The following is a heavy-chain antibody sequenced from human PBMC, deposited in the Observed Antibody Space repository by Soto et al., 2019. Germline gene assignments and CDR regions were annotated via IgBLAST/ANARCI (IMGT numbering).Heavy chain of an antibody. CDR1: GYTFTSHD. J-gene: IGHJ4*02. D-gene: IGHD4-17*01. Sequence: QVQLVQSGAEVKKPGASVKVSCKASGYTFTSHDINWVRQATGQGLEWLGWMNPNSGNTGYAQKFHGRVTITRNSSISTAYMELSSLRSEDTAVYYCAREDYGVYARVDFWGQGTLVTVSS. CDR3: AREDYGVYARVDF. V-gene: IGHV1-8*01. CDR2: MNPNSGNT.